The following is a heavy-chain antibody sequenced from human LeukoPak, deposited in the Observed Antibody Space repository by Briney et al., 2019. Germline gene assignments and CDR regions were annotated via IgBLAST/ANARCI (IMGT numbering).Heavy chain of an antibody. D-gene: IGHD3-9*01. CDR3: AKHQHQRGGYYDILTGYYNIYYFDY. Sequence: GALRLSCAASGFTFSSYGMSWVRQAPGKGLEWVSAISGSGGSTYYADSVKGRFTISRDNSKNTLYLQMNSLRAEDTAVYYCAKHQHQRGGYYDILTGYYNIYYFDYWGQGTLVTVSS. CDR1: GFTFSSYG. V-gene: IGHV3-23*01. J-gene: IGHJ4*02. CDR2: ISGSGGST.